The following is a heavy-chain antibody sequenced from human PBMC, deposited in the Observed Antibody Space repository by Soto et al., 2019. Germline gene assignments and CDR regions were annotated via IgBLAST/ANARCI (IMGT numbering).Heavy chain of an antibody. J-gene: IGHJ6*02. Sequence: QVQLVQSGAEVKKPGASVKVSCKASGYTFTGYYMHWVRQAPGQGLEWMGWINPNSGGTNYAQKFQGRVTMTRDTSISTAYMELSRLRSDDTAVYYCARDPSSIAARRITHYYYYGMDVWGQGTTVTVSS. CDR2: INPNSGGT. CDR1: GYTFTGYY. V-gene: IGHV1-2*02. CDR3: ARDPSSIAARRITHYYYYGMDV. D-gene: IGHD6-6*01.